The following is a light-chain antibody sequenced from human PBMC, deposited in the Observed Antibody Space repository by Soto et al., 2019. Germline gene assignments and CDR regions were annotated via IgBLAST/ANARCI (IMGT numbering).Light chain of an antibody. CDR3: SSYTSSSTWV. CDR2: DVS. CDR1: SSDVGGYNY. Sequence: QAVVTQPASVSGSPGQSITISCTGTSSDVGGYNYVSWYQHYPGKVPKLMIYDVSNRPSGVSIRFSGSKSGNTASLTISGLQAEDEADYYCSSYTSSSTWVFGGGTQLTVL. J-gene: IGLJ7*01. V-gene: IGLV2-14*03.